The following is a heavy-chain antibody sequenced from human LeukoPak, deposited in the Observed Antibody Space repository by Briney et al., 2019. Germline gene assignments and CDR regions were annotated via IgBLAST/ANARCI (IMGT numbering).Heavy chain of an antibody. Sequence: PGGSLRLSCAASGFTFSSYAMSWVRQAPGKGLEWVSYISSSSSTIYYADSVKGRFTISRDNAKNSLYLQMNSLRAEDTAVYYCAREGTDLRWELLTPHDAFDIWGQGTMVTVSS. CDR1: GFTFSSYA. D-gene: IGHD1-26*01. J-gene: IGHJ3*02. CDR2: ISSSSSTI. V-gene: IGHV3-48*04. CDR3: AREGTDLRWELLTPHDAFDI.